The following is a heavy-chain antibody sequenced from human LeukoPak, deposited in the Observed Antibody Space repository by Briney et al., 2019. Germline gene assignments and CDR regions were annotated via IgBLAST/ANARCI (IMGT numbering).Heavy chain of an antibody. CDR3: AKHLGSHSFLFYYMDV. CDR2: LRGSGTAT. J-gene: IGHJ6*03. Sequence: PGGSLRLSCEASQFTFSRFAMSWIRQAPGTGLEWVSTLRGSGTATYYADSVKGRFTTSRDNSKDTLYLQMDNLRADDTAVYYCAKHLGSHSFLFYYMDVWGTGTSVIVSS. D-gene: IGHD2-21*01. CDR1: QFTFSRFA. V-gene: IGHV3-23*01.